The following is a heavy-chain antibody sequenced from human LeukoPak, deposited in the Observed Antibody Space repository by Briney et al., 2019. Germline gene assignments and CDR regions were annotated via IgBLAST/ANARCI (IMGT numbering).Heavy chain of an antibody. D-gene: IGHD1-26*01. V-gene: IGHV3-21*01. Sequence: GGSLTLSCAASGFTFSSFSMHWVRQAPGEGLEWVSSISPSSGYISYADSVKGRFTISRDIAKNSLYLQMNSLRAEDTAVYYCAKLYSGSFDYWGQGTLVTVSS. CDR1: GFTFSSFS. CDR2: ISPSSGYI. CDR3: AKLYSGSFDY. J-gene: IGHJ4*02.